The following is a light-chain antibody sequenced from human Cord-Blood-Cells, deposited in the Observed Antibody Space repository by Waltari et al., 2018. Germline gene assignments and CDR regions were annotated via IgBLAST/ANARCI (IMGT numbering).Light chain of an antibody. V-gene: IGKV1-5*03. Sequence: DLQMTQSPSPLSASVGDRVTITCRASQSISSWLAWYQQKPGKAPKLLIYKASSLESGVPSRFSGSGSGTEFTLTISSLQPDDFATYYCQQYNSYPLTFGGGTKVEIK. CDR1: QSISSW. CDR3: QQYNSYPLT. J-gene: IGKJ4*01. CDR2: KAS.